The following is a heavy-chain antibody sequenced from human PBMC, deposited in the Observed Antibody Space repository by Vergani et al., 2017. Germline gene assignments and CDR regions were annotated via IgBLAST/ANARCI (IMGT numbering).Heavy chain of an antibody. J-gene: IGHJ6*03. CDR1: GFTFSDCY. Sequence: QVQLVESGGGLVKPGGSLRLSCAASGFTFSDCYMSWIRQAPGKGLEWVSYISSSGRTIYYADSVKGRFTISRDNAKNSLYLQMYSLRAEDTAVYYCARRYSYGTGGRYFFYMYVWGKGTTVSVSS. CDR3: ARRYSYGTGGRYFFYMYV. V-gene: IGHV3-11*01. CDR2: ISSSGRTI. D-gene: IGHD5-18*01.